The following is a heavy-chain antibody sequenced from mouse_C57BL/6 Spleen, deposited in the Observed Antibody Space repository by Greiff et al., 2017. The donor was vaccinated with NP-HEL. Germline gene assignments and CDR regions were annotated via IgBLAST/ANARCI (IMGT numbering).Heavy chain of an antibody. CDR1: GFTFSDYG. D-gene: IGHD3-2*02. V-gene: IGHV5-17*01. Sequence: EVNVVESGGGLVKPGGSLKLSCAASGFTFSDYGMHWVRQAPEKGLEWVAYISSGSSTIYYADTVKGRCTISSDNAKNTLFLQMTSLRSEDTAMYYCARGELRGEEYAMDYWGQGTSVTVSS. CDR2: ISSGSSTI. CDR3: ARGELRGEEYAMDY. J-gene: IGHJ4*01.